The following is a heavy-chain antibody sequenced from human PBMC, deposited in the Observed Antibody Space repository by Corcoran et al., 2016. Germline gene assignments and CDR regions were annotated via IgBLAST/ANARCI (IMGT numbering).Heavy chain of an antibody. D-gene: IGHD3-22*01. CDR2: IYPGDSDT. CDR1: GYSFTSYW. Sequence: EVQLVQSGAEVKKPGESLKISCKGSGYSFTSYWIGWVRQMPGKGLAWMGIIYPGDSDTRYSPSFQGQVTISADKSISTAYLQWSSLKASDTAMYYCANTPYYDSSGPRGYFDYWGQGTLVTVSS. V-gene: IGHV5-51*01. CDR3: ANTPYYDSSGPRGYFDY. J-gene: IGHJ4*02.